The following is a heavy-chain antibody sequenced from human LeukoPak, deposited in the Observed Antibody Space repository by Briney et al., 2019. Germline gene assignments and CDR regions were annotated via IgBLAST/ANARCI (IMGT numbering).Heavy chain of an antibody. Sequence: GESLRLSCAASGFTFGSYAMTWVRQAPGKGLEWVSAISGSGHNTYYADSVKGRFTISRDNSKNTVYLQMNSLRAEDTALYYCAKWREGTMVYFDYWGQGTLVTVSS. V-gene: IGHV3-23*01. CDR1: GFTFGSYA. CDR3: AKWREGTMVYFDY. CDR2: ISGSGHNT. J-gene: IGHJ4*02. D-gene: IGHD3-10*01.